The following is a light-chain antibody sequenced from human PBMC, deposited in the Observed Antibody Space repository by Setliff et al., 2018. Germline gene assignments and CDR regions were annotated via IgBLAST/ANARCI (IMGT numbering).Light chain of an antibody. J-gene: IGLJ1*01. Sequence: QSALAQPASVSGSPGQSITISCTGTSSDVGAYNYVSWYQQHTGKAPKLIIYDVSKRPSGVSNRFSGSKSGNTASLTISGLQAEGEADYYCCSYAGYNNFYVFGTGTKV. CDR3: CSYAGYNNFYV. CDR1: SSDVGAYNY. CDR2: DVS. V-gene: IGLV2-23*02.